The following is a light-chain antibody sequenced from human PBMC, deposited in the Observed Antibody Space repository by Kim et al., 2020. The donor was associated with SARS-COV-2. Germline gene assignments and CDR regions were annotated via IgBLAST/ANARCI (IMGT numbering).Light chain of an antibody. CDR2: DVN. J-gene: IGLJ1*01. CDR1: NSDVGSYNY. CDR3: SSCTSSSTYV. V-gene: IGLV2-14*03. Sequence: GQSITSACTGGNSDVGSYNYVSWYQQHVGKAPKLIIFDVNKRPSGISTRFSGSKSGNTASLTISGLQAEDEADYYCSSCTSSSTYVFGTGTKVTVL.